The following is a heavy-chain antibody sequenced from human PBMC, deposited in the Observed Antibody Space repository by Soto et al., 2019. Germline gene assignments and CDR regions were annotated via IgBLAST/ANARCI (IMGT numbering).Heavy chain of an antibody. J-gene: IGHJ5*02. D-gene: IGHD2-2*01. CDR2: VYHTGTT. V-gene: IGHV4-4*07. CDR3: ARVMAAMQNWLDP. Sequence: TSETLSLTCTVSGGSFSSYYCNWVRKSAGRGLEWIGRVYHTGTTYYNPSLRSRVTISIDTSKSQFSMKLNSVTAADTAVYYCARVMAAMQNWLDPWGQGTLVTVSS. CDR1: GGSFSSYY.